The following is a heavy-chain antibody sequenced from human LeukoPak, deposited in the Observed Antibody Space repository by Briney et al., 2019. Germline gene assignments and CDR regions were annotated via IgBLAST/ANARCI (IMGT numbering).Heavy chain of an antibody. J-gene: IGHJ4*02. V-gene: IGHV1-46*01. CDR2: INPSGGST. CDR3: ASHYYDSSGYPDY. D-gene: IGHD3-22*01. CDR1: GYTFTSYG. Sequence: ASVKVSCKASGYTFTSYGISWVRQAPGQGLEWMGIINPSGGSTSYAQKFQGRVTMTRDTSTSTVYMELSSLRSEDTAVYYCASHYYDSSGYPDYWGQGTLVTVSS.